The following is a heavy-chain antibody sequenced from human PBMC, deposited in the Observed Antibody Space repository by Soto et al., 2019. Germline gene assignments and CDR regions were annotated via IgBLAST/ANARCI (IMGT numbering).Heavy chain of an antibody. Sequence: GGSLRLSCAASGFTFATYAMSWVRQAPGKGLEWVSAISATGIGTHYADSVKGRVTISRDNSANTLSLEMSSLTAEDTAVYYCARDKDTSSWTGFDFWGHGTLVTVSS. D-gene: IGHD1-1*01. CDR3: ARDKDTSSWTGFDF. CDR2: ISATGIGT. J-gene: IGHJ4*01. CDR1: GFTFATYA. V-gene: IGHV3-23*01.